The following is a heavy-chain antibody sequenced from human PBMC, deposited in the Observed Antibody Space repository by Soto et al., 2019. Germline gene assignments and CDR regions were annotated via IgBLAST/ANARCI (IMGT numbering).Heavy chain of an antibody. V-gene: IGHV4-34*01. D-gene: IGHD3-22*01. Sequence: SETLSLTCAVYGGSFSGYYWSWIRQPPGKGLEWIGEINHSGSTNYNPSLKSRVTISVDTSKNQFSLKLSSVTAADTAVYYCARGNYYDSSGYYYSRRIDYWGQGTPVTVSS. J-gene: IGHJ4*02. CDR2: INHSGST. CDR3: ARGNYYDSSGYYYSRRIDY. CDR1: GGSFSGYY.